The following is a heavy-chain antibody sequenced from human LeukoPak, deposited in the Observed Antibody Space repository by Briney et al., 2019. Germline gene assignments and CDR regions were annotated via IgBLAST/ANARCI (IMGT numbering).Heavy chain of an antibody. CDR3: AKGYYTDV. Sequence: PGESLRLSCASSGFTFSSYGMHWVRQAPGKGLEWVAFIRYDGSNKYYADSVKGRFTVSRDNSKNTLYLQMNSLRAEDTAVYYCAKGYYTDVWGKGTTVTVSS. CDR2: IRYDGSNK. J-gene: IGHJ6*03. CDR1: GFTFSSYG. V-gene: IGHV3-30*02.